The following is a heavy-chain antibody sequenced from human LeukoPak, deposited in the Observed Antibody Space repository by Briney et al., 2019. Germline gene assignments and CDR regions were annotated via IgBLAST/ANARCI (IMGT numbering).Heavy chain of an antibody. Sequence: PSETLSLTCAVYGGSFSGYYWSWIRQPPGKGLEWIGEINHSGSTNYNPSLKSRVTISVDTSKNQFSLKLSSVTAADTAVYYCARRLGYCSSTSCYMYLYFDYWGQGALVTVSS. D-gene: IGHD2-2*02. CDR3: ARRLGYCSSTSCYMYLYFDY. J-gene: IGHJ4*02. V-gene: IGHV4-34*01. CDR1: GGSFSGYY. CDR2: INHSGST.